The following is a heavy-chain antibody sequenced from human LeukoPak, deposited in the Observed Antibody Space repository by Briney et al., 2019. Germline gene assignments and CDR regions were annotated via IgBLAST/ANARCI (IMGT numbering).Heavy chain of an antibody. V-gene: IGHV4-31*03. CDR1: GGSISSGGYY. J-gene: IGHJ4*02. CDR2: IYYSGST. D-gene: IGHD5-18*01. Sequence: SETLSLTCTVSGGSISSGGYYWSWIRQHPGKGLEWIGYIYYSGSTYYNPSLKSRVTISVDTSKNQFSLKLSSVTAADTAVYYCASGYSYDKNFAYWGQGTLVTVSS. CDR3: ASGYSYDKNFAY.